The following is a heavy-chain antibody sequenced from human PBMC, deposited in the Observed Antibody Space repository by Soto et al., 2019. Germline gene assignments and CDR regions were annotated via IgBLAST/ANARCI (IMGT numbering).Heavy chain of an antibody. D-gene: IGHD3-10*01. CDR1: GYTLTELS. J-gene: IGHJ6*03. CDR2: FDPEDGET. V-gene: IGHV1-24*01. Sequence: ASVKVSCKVSGYTLTELSMHWVLQAPGKGLEWMGGFDPEDGETIYAQKFQGRVTMTEDTSTDTAYMELSSLRSEDTAVYYCATGVGVGLPYYYYYMDVWGKGTTVTVSS. CDR3: ATGVGVGLPYYYYYMDV.